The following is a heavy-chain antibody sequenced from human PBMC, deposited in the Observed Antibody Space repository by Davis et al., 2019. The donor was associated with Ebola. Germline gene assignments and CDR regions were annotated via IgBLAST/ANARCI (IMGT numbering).Heavy chain of an antibody. CDR3: ARDYRSGFYDQLDH. Sequence: ASVTVSCKTSGYTFFNYGITWVRQAPGQGPEWMGWINGYNGDTDYVQSLQDRVSMTTDSSTSTAYMELRNLRFDDTAVYYCARDYRSGFYDQLDHWGQGTQVTVSS. D-gene: IGHD3-3*01. CDR2: INGYNGDT. V-gene: IGHV1-18*01. CDR1: GYTFFNYG. J-gene: IGHJ4*02.